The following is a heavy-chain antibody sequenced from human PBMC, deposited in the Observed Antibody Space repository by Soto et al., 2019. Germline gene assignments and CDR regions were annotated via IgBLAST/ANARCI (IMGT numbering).Heavy chain of an antibody. CDR3: ARGLECRGYCLDKPTWFAP. V-gene: IGHV1-69*06. D-gene: IGHD2-15*01. CDR2: IIPIFGTP. J-gene: IGHJ5*02. CDR1: GGTFSTYT. Sequence: GASVKVSCKASGGTFSTYTFSWVRQAPGQGLEWMGRIIPIFGTPYYAQKFQGRVTITADKSTSTVYMELSSLRSDDTAVYFCARGLECRGYCLDKPTWFAPWGQGTLVTVPS.